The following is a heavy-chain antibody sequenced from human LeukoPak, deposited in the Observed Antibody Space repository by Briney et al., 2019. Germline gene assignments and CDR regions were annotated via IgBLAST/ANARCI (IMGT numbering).Heavy chain of an antibody. V-gene: IGHV1-8*01. D-gene: IGHD4-17*01. CDR1: GYTFTSYD. CDR3: ARGRLHDYGDYDN. J-gene: IGHJ4*02. Sequence: ASVKVSCKASGYTFTSYDINWVRQATGQGLEWMGWMNPNSGNTGYAQKFQDRVTMTRNTSISTAYMELSSLRSEDTAVYYCARGRLHDYGDYDNWGQGTLVTVSS. CDR2: MNPNSGNT.